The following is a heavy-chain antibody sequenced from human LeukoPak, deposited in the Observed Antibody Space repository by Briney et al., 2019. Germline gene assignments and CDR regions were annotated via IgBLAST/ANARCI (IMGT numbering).Heavy chain of an antibody. Sequence: PGGSLRLSCAASGFTVSSNYMSWVRQAPGEGLEWVSVIYSGGSTYYADSVKGRFTISRDNSKNTLYLQMNSLRAEDTAVYYCAKDPSSSWFGDYFDYWGQGTLVTVSS. CDR1: GFTVSSNY. D-gene: IGHD6-13*01. J-gene: IGHJ4*02. V-gene: IGHV3-66*01. CDR3: AKDPSSSWFGDYFDY. CDR2: IYSGGST.